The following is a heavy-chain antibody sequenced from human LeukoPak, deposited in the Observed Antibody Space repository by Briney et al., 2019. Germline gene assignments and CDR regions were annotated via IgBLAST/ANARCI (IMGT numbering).Heavy chain of an antibody. D-gene: IGHD3-22*01. CDR2: IYSGGST. J-gene: IGHJ3*02. Sequence: GGSLRLSCAASGFTFSSYGMHWVRQAPGKGLEWVSVIYSGGSTYYADSVKGRFTISRDNSKNTLYLQMNSLRAEDTAVYYCARTALYYYDSSGYYYDAFDIWGQGTMVTVSS. CDR3: ARTALYYYDSSGYYYDAFDI. CDR1: GFTFSSYG. V-gene: IGHV3-66*01.